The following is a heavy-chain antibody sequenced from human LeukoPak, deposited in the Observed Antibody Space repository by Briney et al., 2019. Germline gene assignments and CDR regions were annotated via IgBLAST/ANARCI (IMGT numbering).Heavy chain of an antibody. Sequence: GGSLRLSCAASGFSVRTTYMSWVRQAPGKGLEWISVLYTGGGTDHADSVKGRFTISRDNSKNTLYLQMNSLRAEDTAVYYCAREGFSRGYYQYYYMDVWGKGTTVTVSS. J-gene: IGHJ6*03. CDR1: GFSVRTTY. V-gene: IGHV3-53*05. CDR3: AREGFSRGYYQYYYMDV. D-gene: IGHD6-13*01. CDR2: LYTGGGT.